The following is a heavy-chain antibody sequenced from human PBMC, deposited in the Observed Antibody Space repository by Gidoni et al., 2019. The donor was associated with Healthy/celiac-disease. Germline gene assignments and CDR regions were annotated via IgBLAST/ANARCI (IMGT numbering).Heavy chain of an antibody. CDR2: ISSSSSYI. J-gene: IGHJ4*02. D-gene: IGHD5-12*01. CDR1: GFPFSRYS. CDR3: ARAIFEDVDIVATSY. Sequence: EVQLVESGGGLVKPGGSLRLSCSASGFPFSRYSMNWVRQAPGKGLEWVSSISSSSSYIYYADSVKGRFTISRDNAKNSLYLQMNSLRAEDTAVYYCARAIFEDVDIVATSYWGQGTLVTVSS. V-gene: IGHV3-21*01.